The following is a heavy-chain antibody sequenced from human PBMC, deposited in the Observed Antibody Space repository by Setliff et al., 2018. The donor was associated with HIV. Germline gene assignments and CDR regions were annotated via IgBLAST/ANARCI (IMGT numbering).Heavy chain of an antibody. J-gene: IGHJ4*02. CDR1: GFTFSTYW. CDR3: VRDRHIVARYFDN. CDR2: INSDGTII. Sequence: LRLSCAASGFTFSTYWMHWVRQPPGKGLVWVSRINSDGTIINYADSVKGRFTISRDNARNTLSLQMNSLGAEDTAMYYCVRDRHIVARYFDNWGQGTLVTVSS. D-gene: IGHD6-6*01. V-gene: IGHV3-74*01.